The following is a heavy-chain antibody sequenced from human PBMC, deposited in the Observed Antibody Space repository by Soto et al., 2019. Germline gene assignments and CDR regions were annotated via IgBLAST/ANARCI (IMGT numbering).Heavy chain of an antibody. CDR2: IYWDDDK. Sequence: QITLKESGPTLVKPTQTLTLTCTFSGFSLSTSGVGVGWIRQPPGKALEWLALIYWDDDKRYSPSLKSRLTITKDTSKNQVVLTMTNMDPVDTATYYCAHIDSLVEGGVGAFDIWGQGTMVTVSS. CDR1: GFSLSTSGVG. J-gene: IGHJ3*02. V-gene: IGHV2-5*02. CDR3: AHIDSLVEGGVGAFDI. D-gene: IGHD3-9*01.